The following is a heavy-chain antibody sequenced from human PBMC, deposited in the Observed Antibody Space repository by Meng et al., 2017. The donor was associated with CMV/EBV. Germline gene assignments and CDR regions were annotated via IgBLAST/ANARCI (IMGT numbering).Heavy chain of an antibody. V-gene: IGHV3-11*01. Sequence: GGSLRLSCAASGFTFSDYYMSWIRQAPGKGLEWGSYISSSGSTICYADSVKGRFTISRDNAKNSLYLQMNSLRAEDTAVYYCARDLDIVVVPAAYAEGDYGMDVWGQGTTVTVSS. CDR3: ARDLDIVVVPAAYAEGDYGMDV. D-gene: IGHD2-2*03. CDR1: GFTFSDYY. J-gene: IGHJ6*02. CDR2: ISSSGSTI.